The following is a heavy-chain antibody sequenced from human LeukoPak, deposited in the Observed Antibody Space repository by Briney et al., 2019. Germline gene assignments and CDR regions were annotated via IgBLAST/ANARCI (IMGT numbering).Heavy chain of an antibody. D-gene: IGHD3-9*01. J-gene: IGHJ4*02. V-gene: IGHV1-24*01. CDR1: GYTLTELS. CDR2: FDPEDGET. Sequence: ASVKVSCKVSGYTLTELSMHWVRQAPGKGLEWMGGFDPEDGETIYAQKFQGRVTMTEDTSTDTAYMELSSLRSEDTAVYYCATPGPLTATLNFDYWGQGTLVTVSS. CDR3: ATPGPLTATLNFDY.